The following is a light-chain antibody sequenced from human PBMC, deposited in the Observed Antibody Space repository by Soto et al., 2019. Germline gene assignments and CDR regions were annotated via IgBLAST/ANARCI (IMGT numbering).Light chain of an antibody. J-gene: IGLJ1*01. V-gene: IGLV1-47*01. CDR2: RNS. Sequence: QSVLTQSPSVSGTPGQRVTISCSGSASTIGRNYVYWYQQLPGTAPKLLIYRNSQRPSGVPDRFSGSKYGTSASLAISGLRSEDEADYYCAAWDDNLSCFYVFGDGTKLTVL. CDR3: AAWDDNLSCFYV. CDR1: ASTIGRNY.